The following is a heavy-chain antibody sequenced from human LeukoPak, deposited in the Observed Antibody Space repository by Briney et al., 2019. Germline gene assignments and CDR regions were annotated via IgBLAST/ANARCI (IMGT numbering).Heavy chain of an antibody. J-gene: IGHJ5*02. CDR3: ARHVNGYDIFTGYYHGWFDP. CDR2: IHYSGST. V-gene: IGHV4-39*01. Sequence: SETLSLTCTVSGDSISSSSYYWGWVRQPPGKGLEWIGSIHYSGSTYYNPSRKSRLTISVYTSKNQFSLKLRSVTAAATAVYYCARHVNGYDIFTGYYHGWFDPWGQGTLVTVSS. CDR1: GDSISSSSYY. D-gene: IGHD3-9*01.